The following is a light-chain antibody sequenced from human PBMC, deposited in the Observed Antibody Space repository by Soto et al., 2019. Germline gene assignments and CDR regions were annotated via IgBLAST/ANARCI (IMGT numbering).Light chain of an antibody. CDR1: KNDIGVYDF. CDR3: KSYAGSNTYV. V-gene: IGLV2-8*01. CDR2: EVV. Sequence: QSVLTQSRSASGSPGQSVTISCTGTKNDIGVYDFVSWYQHHPGKAPRLIIYEVVQRPSGVPDRFSGSKSGNTASLTVSGLQAADEADYFCKSYAGSNTYVFGSGTKV. J-gene: IGLJ1*01.